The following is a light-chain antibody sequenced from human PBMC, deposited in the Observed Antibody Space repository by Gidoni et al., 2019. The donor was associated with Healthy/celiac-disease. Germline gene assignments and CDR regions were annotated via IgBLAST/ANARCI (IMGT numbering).Light chain of an antibody. Sequence: DIQMTQSPSSLSASVGDRVTITCRASQSISSYLNWYQQKPGKAPKLLIYAASSLQSGDPSRFSGSGSGTDFTLTISSLQPEDFATYYCQQSYSTPRTFGQGTKEEIK. CDR2: AAS. V-gene: IGKV1-39*01. J-gene: IGKJ1*01. CDR3: QQSYSTPRT. CDR1: QSISSY.